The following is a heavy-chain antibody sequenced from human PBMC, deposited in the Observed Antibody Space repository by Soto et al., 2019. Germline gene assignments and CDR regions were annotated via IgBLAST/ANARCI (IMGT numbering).Heavy chain of an antibody. J-gene: IGHJ4*02. V-gene: IGHV3-53*01. Sequence: PGGSLRLSCAASGFTVSSNYMSWVRQAPGKGLEWVSVIYSGGSTYYADSVKGRFTISRDNSKNTLYLQMNSLRAEDTAVYYRARDKIVYGDYDSIDYWGQGTLVTVS. CDR1: GFTVSSNY. CDR3: ARDKIVYGDYDSIDY. D-gene: IGHD4-17*01. CDR2: IYSGGST.